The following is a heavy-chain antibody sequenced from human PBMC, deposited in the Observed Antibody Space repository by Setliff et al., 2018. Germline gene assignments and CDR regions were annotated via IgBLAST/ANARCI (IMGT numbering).Heavy chain of an antibody. CDR1: GFTFNDYS. CDR3: AKEQFGSTWVTFGS. V-gene: IGHV3-43*01. D-gene: IGHD3-10*01. CDR2: INRDGSTT. Sequence: GGSLRLSCAASGFTFNDYSMHWVRQAPGKGLEWVSLINRDGSTTYYADSVRGRFTISRDNSKNSLFLQMKNLRTEDTALYYCAKEQFGSTWVTFGSWGQGTLVTVSS. J-gene: IGHJ4*02.